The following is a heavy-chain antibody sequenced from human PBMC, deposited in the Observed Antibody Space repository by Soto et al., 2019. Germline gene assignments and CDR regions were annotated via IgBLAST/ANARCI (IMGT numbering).Heavy chain of an antibody. CDR2: IYYSGST. D-gene: IGHD3-16*02. CDR1: GGSISSGGYY. J-gene: IGHJ4*02. CDR3: ARRPGPARQYYDYVWGSYRYGVFDY. V-gene: IGHV4-31*03. Sequence: QVQLQESGPGLVKPSQTLSLTCTVSGGSISSGGYYWSWIRQHPGKGLEWIGYIYYSGSTYYNPSLKSRVTISVDTSKNQFSLKLSSVTAADTAVYYCARRPGPARQYYDYVWGSYRYGVFDYWGRGTLVTVSS.